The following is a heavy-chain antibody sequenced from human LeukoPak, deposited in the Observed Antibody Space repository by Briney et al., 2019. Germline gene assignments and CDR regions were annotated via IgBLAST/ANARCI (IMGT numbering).Heavy chain of an antibody. CDR3: ARGQGYYYYYYMDV. Sequence: PSETLSLTCTVSGGSLSSGSYYWSWIRQPAGKGLEWIGRIYTSGSTNYNPSLKSRVTISVDTSKNQFSLKLSSVTAADTAVYYCARGQGYYYYYYMDVWGKGTTVTVSS. J-gene: IGHJ6*03. CDR2: IYTSGST. CDR1: GGSLSSGSYY. V-gene: IGHV4-61*02.